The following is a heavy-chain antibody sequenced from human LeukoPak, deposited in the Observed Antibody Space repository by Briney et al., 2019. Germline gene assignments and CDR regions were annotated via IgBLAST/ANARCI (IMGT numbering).Heavy chain of an antibody. J-gene: IGHJ4*02. CDR2: IYYSGST. CDR1: GGSISSSSYY. V-gene: IGHV4-39*07. D-gene: IGHD6-13*01. CDR3: ARDLIAAAGTFPNV. Sequence: SETLSLTCTVSGGSISSSSYYWGWIRQPPGKGLEWIGSIYYSGSTYYNPSLKSRVTISVDTSKNQFSLKLSSVTAADTAVYYCARDLIAAAGTFPNVWGQGTLVTVSS.